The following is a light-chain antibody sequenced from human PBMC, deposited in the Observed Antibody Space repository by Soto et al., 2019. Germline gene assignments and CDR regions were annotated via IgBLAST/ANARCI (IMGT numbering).Light chain of an antibody. J-gene: IGKJ4*01. CDR3: QQYGSSPILA. V-gene: IGKV3-20*01. CDR2: GAS. Sequence: EIVLTQSPDTLSLSPGERATLSCRASQSVTSGYLAWYQQKPGQAPRLLIYGASSRATGIPVRFSGSGSGTDFTLTISRLEPEDFAVYYCQQYGSSPILAFGGGTKVEIQ. CDR1: QSVTSGY.